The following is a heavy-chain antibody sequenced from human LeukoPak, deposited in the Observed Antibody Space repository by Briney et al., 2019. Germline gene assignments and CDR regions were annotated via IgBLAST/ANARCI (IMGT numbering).Heavy chain of an antibody. J-gene: IGHJ4*02. D-gene: IGHD2-2*02. Sequence: ASVKVSCKASGYTFTGYYMHWVRQAPGQGLEWMGWINPNSGGTNYAQKFQGRVTMTRDTSISTAYMELSSLRSDDTAVYYCARDARYCSSTSCYRGSHAYWGQGTLVTVSS. V-gene: IGHV1-2*02. CDR1: GYTFTGYY. CDR3: ARDARYCSSTSCYRGSHAY. CDR2: INPNSGGT.